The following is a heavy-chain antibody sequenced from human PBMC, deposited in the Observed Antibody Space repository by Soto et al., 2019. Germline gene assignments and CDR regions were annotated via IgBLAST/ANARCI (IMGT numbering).Heavy chain of an antibody. D-gene: IGHD5-12*01. CDR3: ARAAGKMATSKKSWGY. J-gene: IGHJ4*02. CDR1: GYTFTSYD. CDR2: MNPNSGNT. V-gene: IGHV1-8*01. Sequence: QVQLVQSGAEVKKPGASVKVSCKASGYTFTSYDINWVRQATGQGLEWMGWMNPNSGNTGYAQKFQGRVPMTRNTSISTAYMELSSLRSEDTAVYYCARAAGKMATSKKSWGYWGQGTLVTVSS.